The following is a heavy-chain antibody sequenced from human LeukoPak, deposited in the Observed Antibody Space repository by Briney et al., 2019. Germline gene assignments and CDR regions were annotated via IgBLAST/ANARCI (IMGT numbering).Heavy chain of an antibody. V-gene: IGHV4-39*07. CDR1: GGSIRSSYYY. J-gene: IGHJ5*02. CDR2: IYHSGST. D-gene: IGHD2-2*03. CDR3: ARGGYCSSTSCYAGARYNWFDP. Sequence: PSETLSLTCTVSGGSIRSSYYYWGWIRQPPGKGLEWIGYIYHSGSTYYNPSLKSRVTISVDRSKNQFSLKLSSVTAADTAVYYCARGGYCSSTSCYAGARYNWFDPWGQGTLVTVS.